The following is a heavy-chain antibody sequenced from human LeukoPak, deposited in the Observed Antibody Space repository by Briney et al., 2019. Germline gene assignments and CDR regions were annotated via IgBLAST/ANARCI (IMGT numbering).Heavy chain of an antibody. CDR1: GGSISSHY. CDR2: INHSGST. D-gene: IGHD3-10*01. Sequence: SETLSLTCTVSGGSISSHYWSWIRQPPGKGLEWIGEINHSGSTNYNPSLKSRVTISVDTSKNQFSLKLSSVTAADTAVYYCARGGHYYGSGSPTGFDYWGQGTLVTVSS. J-gene: IGHJ4*02. V-gene: IGHV4-34*01. CDR3: ARGGHYYGSGSPTGFDY.